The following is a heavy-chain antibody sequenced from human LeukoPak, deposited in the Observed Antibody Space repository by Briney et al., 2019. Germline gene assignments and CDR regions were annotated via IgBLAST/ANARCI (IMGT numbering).Heavy chain of an antibody. J-gene: IGHJ4*02. V-gene: IGHV3-23*01. CDR3: AKASWVSSADAVL. CDR2: LRGDGST. Sequence: GGSLRLSCVASGFTFSSYAMSWVRQAPARGLEWVASLRGDGSTFYADSMKGRFTLSRDESRNTVYLQLTYLRVEDTAVYYCAKASWVSSADAVLWGQGTPVTVSS. CDR1: GFTFSSYA. D-gene: IGHD3-16*01.